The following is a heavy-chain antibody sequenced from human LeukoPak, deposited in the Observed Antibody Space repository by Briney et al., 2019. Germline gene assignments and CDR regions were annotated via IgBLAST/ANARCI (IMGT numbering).Heavy chain of an antibody. CDR1: GFTFSIYT. J-gene: IGHJ6*02. CDR2: ISSGGTYI. D-gene: IGHD6-6*01. CDR3: AREEDSNTIRSSHGMDV. V-gene: IGHV3-21*01. Sequence: GGSLRLSCATSGFTFSIYTMNWVRQAPGKGLEWVSCISSGGTYIYNADSVKGRFTISRDNAKNSLYLQMNNLRAEDTAVYYCAREEDSNTIRSSHGMDVWGQGTTVTVSS.